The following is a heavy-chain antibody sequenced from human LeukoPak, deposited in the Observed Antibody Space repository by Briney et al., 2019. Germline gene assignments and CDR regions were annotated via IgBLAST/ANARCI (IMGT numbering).Heavy chain of an antibody. V-gene: IGHV3-23*01. D-gene: IGHD1-26*01. J-gene: IGHJ4*02. CDR3: AKDHSGSYFSFDY. Sequence: GGSLRLSCAASGFTCSSYAMSWVRQAPGKGLEWVSAISGSGGSTYYADSVKGRFTISRDNSKNTLYLQMNSLRAEDTAVYYCAKDHSGSYFSFDYWGQGTLVTVSS. CDR1: GFTCSSYA. CDR2: ISGSGGST.